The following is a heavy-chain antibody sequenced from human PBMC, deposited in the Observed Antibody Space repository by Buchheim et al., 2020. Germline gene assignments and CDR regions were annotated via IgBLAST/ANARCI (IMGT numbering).Heavy chain of an antibody. J-gene: IGHJ6*02. CDR2: ISFHGKNK. CDR1: GFTFSGYA. D-gene: IGHD1-26*01. V-gene: IGHV3-30*18. Sequence: VQVLQSGGGLVQPGGSLRLSCAASGFTFSGYAMSWVRQAPGKGLEWVAGISFHGKNKFYADPVKGRFTISRDNSRNTVLLEMSSLRGADTAVYYCAKGHGSYDSYFYYGMDVWGQGTT. CDR3: AKGHGSYDSYFYYGMDV.